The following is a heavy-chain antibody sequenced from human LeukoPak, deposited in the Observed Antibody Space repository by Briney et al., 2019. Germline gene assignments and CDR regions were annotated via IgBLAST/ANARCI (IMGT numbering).Heavy chain of an antibody. V-gene: IGHV3-23*01. CDR2: ISGSGGST. Sequence: PGGSLRLSCAASGFTFTSYAMSWVRQAPGKGLEWVSAISGSGGSTYYTDSVKGRFTISRDNAKNSLYLQMNSLRAEDTAVYYCARGAILGSSDYWGQGTLVTVSS. CDR1: GFTFTSYA. D-gene: IGHD3-10*01. J-gene: IGHJ4*02. CDR3: ARGAILGSSDY.